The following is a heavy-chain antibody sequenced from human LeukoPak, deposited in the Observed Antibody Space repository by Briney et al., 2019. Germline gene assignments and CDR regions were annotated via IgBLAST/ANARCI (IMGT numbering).Heavy chain of an antibody. CDR2: INHSGST. CDR1: GGSFSGYY. D-gene: IGHD5-12*01. V-gene: IGHV4-34*01. Sequence: SETLSLTCAVYGGSFSGYYWSWIRQPPGKGLEWIGEINHSGSTNYNPSLKSRVTISVDTSKNQFSLKLSSVTAADTAVYYCARGGDFLGYGCKGKNWFDPWGQGTLVTVSS. J-gene: IGHJ5*02. CDR3: ARGGDFLGYGCKGKNWFDP.